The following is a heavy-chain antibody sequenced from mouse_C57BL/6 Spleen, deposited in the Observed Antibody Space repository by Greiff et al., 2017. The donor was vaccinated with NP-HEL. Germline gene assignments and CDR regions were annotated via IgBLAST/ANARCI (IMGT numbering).Heavy chain of an antibody. D-gene: IGHD1-1*01. Sequence: EVQLQQSGPELVKPGASVKISCKASGYTFTDYYMNWVKQSHGKSLEWIGDINPNNGGTSYNQKFKGKATLTVDKSSSTAYMELRSLTSEDSAVYYCARYYTTVVATDDYWGQGTTLTVSS. J-gene: IGHJ2*01. CDR2: INPNNGGT. V-gene: IGHV1-26*01. CDR1: GYTFTDYY. CDR3: ARYYTTVVATDDY.